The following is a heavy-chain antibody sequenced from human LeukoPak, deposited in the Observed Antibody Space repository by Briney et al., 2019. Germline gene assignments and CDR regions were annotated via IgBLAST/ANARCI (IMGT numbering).Heavy chain of an antibody. J-gene: IGHJ4*02. CDR3: AIARPLQTHDY. D-gene: IGHD5-24*01. CDR2: INPNSGGT. V-gene: IGHV1-2*02. CDR1: GYTFTGYY. Sequence: ASLKLSCTASGYTFTGYYMHWVRQAPGQGLEWMGWINPNSGGTNYAHKLKGRFTITRDKSISTPYMELNSLRADDTAVYYCAIARPLQTHDYWGQGTLFTVSS.